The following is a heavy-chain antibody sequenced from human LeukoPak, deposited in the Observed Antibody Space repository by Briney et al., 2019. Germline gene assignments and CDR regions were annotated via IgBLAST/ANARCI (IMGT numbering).Heavy chain of an antibody. D-gene: IGHD3-3*01. CDR2: IKQDGNDK. J-gene: IGHJ4*02. V-gene: IGHV3-7*01. CDR3: ARRVEEWQLDY. CDR1: GFTFSSYW. Sequence: TGGSLRLSCAASGFTFSSYWMNWARQAPGKGLEWVANIKQDGNDKYYVDSVKGRFTISRDNAKNSLYLQMNSLRAEDTAVYYCARRVEEWQLDYWGQGTLVTVSS.